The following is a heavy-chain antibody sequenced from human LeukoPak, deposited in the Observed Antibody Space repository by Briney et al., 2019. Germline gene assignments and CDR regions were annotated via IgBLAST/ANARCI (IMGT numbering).Heavy chain of an antibody. Sequence: GGSLRLPCAASGLTFSSSAMSWVRQAPGKGLEWVSAISSSGGSTYYTDSVKGRFTISRDNSKNTLYLQVNSLRAEDTAVYYCAKQGGRYFDYWGQGTLVTVSS. D-gene: IGHD3-16*01. CDR1: GLTFSSSA. J-gene: IGHJ4*02. V-gene: IGHV3-23*01. CDR3: AKQGGRYFDY. CDR2: ISSSGGST.